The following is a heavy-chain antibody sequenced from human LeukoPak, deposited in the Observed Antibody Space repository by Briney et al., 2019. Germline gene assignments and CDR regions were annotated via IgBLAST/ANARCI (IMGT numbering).Heavy chain of an antibody. V-gene: IGHV4-38-2*02. CDR2: IYHSGST. D-gene: IGHD6-13*01. CDR1: GHSISSGYY. J-gene: IGHJ5*02. CDR3: ARAAAGTGDWIDP. Sequence: SETLSLTCTVSGHSISSGYYWGWIRQPPGKGLEWIGSIYHSGSTYYNPSLKSRVTISVDTSKNQFSLKLSSVTAADTAVYYCARAAAGTGDWIDPWGQGTLVTVSS.